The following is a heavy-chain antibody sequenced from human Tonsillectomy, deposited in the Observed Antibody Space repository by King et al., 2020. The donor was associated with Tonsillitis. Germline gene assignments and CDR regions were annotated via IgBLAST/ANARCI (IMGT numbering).Heavy chain of an antibody. CDR3: AREGAGQDAFDI. J-gene: IGHJ3*02. D-gene: IGHD6-19*01. CDR2: TNSDGSST. Sequence: VQLVESGGGLVQPGGSLRLSCAASGFTFSSYWMHWVRQAPGKGRVWVSRTNSDGSSTTYADSVKGRFTISRDNAKNTLYLQMNSLRAEDTAVYYCAREGAGQDAFDIWGQGTMVTVSS. CDR1: GFTFSSYW. V-gene: IGHV3-74*01.